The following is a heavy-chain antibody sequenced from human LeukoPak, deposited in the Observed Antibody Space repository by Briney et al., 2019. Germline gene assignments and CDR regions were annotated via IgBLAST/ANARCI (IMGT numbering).Heavy chain of an antibody. V-gene: IGHV3-21*01. D-gene: IGHD3-3*01. CDR1: GFTFSSYS. Sequence: GGSLRLSCAASGFTFSSYSMNWVRQAPGKGLEWVSFISSSGSYINYADSVKGRFTISRDNAENSLYLQMNSLRADDTAVYYCASLTIFDTPTFDFWGQGTLVTVSS. CDR2: ISSSGSYI. J-gene: IGHJ4*02. CDR3: ASLTIFDTPTFDF.